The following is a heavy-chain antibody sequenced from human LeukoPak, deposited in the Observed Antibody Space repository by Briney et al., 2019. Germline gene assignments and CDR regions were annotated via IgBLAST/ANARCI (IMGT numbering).Heavy chain of an antibody. CDR1: GLTFSIYW. V-gene: IGHV3-7*01. Sequence: GGSLRLSCAASGLTFSIYWMGWVRQAPGKGLQWVANIKTDGSEKYYVDSVKGRFTISRDNAKNSLYLQMNSLRAEDTAVYYCATYSSLNRREFQYWGQGTLLTVSS. CDR2: IKTDGSEK. CDR3: ATYSSLNRREFQY. J-gene: IGHJ1*01. D-gene: IGHD3-22*01.